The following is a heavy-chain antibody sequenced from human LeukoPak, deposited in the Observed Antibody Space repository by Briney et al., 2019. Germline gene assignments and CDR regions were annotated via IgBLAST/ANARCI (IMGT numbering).Heavy chain of an antibody. CDR1: GGTFSSYA. CDR3: ARLLRDYDSSVAFDY. CDR2: IIPIFGTA. Sequence: GASVKVSCKASGGTFSSYAISWVRQAPGQGLEWMGGIIPIFGTANYAQKFQGRVTITADKSTSTAYMELSSLRSEDTAVYYCARLLRDYDSSVAFDYWGQGTLVTVSS. V-gene: IGHV1-69*06. D-gene: IGHD3-22*01. J-gene: IGHJ4*02.